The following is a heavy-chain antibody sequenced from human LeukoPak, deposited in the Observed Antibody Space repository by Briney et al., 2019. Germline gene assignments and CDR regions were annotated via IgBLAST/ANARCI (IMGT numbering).Heavy chain of an antibody. J-gene: IGHJ4*02. D-gene: IGHD3-22*01. Sequence: PSETLSLTCTVSGGSISTYCWNWIRQSAGKGLEWIGRIYASGSTNYNPSLNSRVTISVDKSKNQFSLKLSSVTAADTAVYYCARGDYDTSGYYFFDSWGQGTLVTVSS. CDR2: IYASGST. CDR1: GGSISTYC. V-gene: IGHV4-4*07. CDR3: ARGDYDTSGYYFFDS.